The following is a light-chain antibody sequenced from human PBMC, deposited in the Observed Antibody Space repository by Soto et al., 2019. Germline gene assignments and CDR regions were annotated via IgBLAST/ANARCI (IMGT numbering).Light chain of an antibody. V-gene: IGKV3-11*01. J-gene: IGKJ4*01. CDR3: QQRSEWPLT. CDR2: DAS. Sequence: EIVLTQSPATLSLSPGERATLSCRASQSIRSYLSWYQQKPGQAPRLLIYDASNRATGIPDRFSGSGSGTDFTLTISSLEPEDFAVYYCQQRSEWPLTFGGGTKVEIK. CDR1: QSIRSY.